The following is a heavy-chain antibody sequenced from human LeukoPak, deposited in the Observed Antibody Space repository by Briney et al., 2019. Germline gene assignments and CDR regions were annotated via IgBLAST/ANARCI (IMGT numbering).Heavy chain of an antibody. CDR3: AAFYYDPAY. CDR2: ISGDGRST. Sequence: GGSLRLSCAASGFTFRTYWMHWVRQAPGKGLVWVSRISGDGRSTSYADFVKGRFTISRDNAKNTLFLQIHNLRVEDTAVYYCAAFYYDPAYWGQGTLVTVSS. V-gene: IGHV3-74*01. D-gene: IGHD3-22*01. CDR1: GFTFRTYW. J-gene: IGHJ4*02.